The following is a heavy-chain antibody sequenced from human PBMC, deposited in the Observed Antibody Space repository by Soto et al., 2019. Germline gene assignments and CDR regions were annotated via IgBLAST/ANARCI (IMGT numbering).Heavy chain of an antibody. V-gene: IGHV4-39*01. Sequence: XILTLPLTVPDTAISTSRFSWAAILPPPGKGLEWIGSIYYSGSTYYNPSLKSRVTISVDTSKNQFSLKLSSVTAAATAVYYCARLYYDSSGYYNLFNYWGQGTLVTVS. D-gene: IGHD3-22*01. CDR2: IYYSGST. J-gene: IGHJ4*02. CDR1: DTAISTSRFS. CDR3: ARLYYDSSGYYNLFNY.